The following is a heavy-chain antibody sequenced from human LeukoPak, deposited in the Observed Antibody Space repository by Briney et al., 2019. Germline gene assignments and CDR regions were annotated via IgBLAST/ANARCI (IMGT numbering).Heavy chain of an antibody. Sequence: GGSLTLSCAASGFTFSDYYMSWIRQGPAKELVWVSRINIYWCRKRYADSVQGRFTISRDNAQNPVYLQMNSLSARDHGVYFFARGAYYYDSSGYCYDYWGQGTLVTVSS. D-gene: IGHD3-22*01. CDR2: INIYWCRK. J-gene: IGHJ4*02. V-gene: IGHV3-74*01. CDR3: ARGAYYYDSSGYCYDY. CDR1: GFTFSDYY.